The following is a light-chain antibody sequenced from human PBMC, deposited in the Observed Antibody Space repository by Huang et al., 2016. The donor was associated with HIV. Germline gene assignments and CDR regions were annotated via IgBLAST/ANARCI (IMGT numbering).Light chain of an antibody. CDR2: DAS. Sequence: EIVLTQSPATLSLSQGERANLSCRASQGVRNYFAGYQQKPGQVPRLLNYDASKRATGIPARFSGSGYGTDFTRTITSLEPEDFAVYYCQQRINWPLTFGGGTKVEIK. CDR1: QGVRNY. CDR3: QQRINWPLT. J-gene: IGKJ4*01. V-gene: IGKV3-11*01.